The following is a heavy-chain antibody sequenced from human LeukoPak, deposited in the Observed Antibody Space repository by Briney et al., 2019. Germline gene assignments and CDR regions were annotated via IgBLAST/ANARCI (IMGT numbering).Heavy chain of an antibody. Sequence: GGSLRLSCAASGFTFSNYAMTWVRQAPGKGLEWVSSISDSGGSTYYADSVQGRFTISRDNSKNTLYLQMDSLRAEDTAIYYCAKDPPQFTLLFYFDYWGQGTLATVSS. D-gene: IGHD1-26*01. CDR1: GFTFSNYA. V-gene: IGHV3-23*01. CDR3: AKDPPQFTLLFYFDY. CDR2: ISDSGGST. J-gene: IGHJ4*02.